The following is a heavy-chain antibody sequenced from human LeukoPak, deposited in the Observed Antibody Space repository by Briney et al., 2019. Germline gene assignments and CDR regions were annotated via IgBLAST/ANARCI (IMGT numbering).Heavy chain of an antibody. J-gene: IGHJ1*01. Sequence: PGGSLRPSCAASGFTFSSYAMHWVRQAPGKGLEYVSAISGNGGSTYYANSVKGRFTISRDNSKNTLYLQMGSLRAEDMAVYYCARAGYSSAWYAEYFQHWGQGTLVTVSS. CDR2: ISGNGGST. D-gene: IGHD6-19*01. V-gene: IGHV3-64*01. CDR3: ARAGYSSAWYAEYFQH. CDR1: GFTFSSYA.